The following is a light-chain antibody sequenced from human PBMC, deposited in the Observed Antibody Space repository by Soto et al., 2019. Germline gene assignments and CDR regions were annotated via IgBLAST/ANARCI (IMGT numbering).Light chain of an antibody. V-gene: IGKV3-20*01. CDR3: QQYGSSPLT. CDR2: GAS. Sequence: EIVLTQSPGTLSLSPGERATLSCRASQSVSSGYLGWYQQKPGQAPRLLLYGASSRATGIPDRFSGSGSGTDFTLTISRLEPADFAVYYCQQYGSSPLTFGGGTKVEIK. CDR1: QSVSSGY. J-gene: IGKJ4*01.